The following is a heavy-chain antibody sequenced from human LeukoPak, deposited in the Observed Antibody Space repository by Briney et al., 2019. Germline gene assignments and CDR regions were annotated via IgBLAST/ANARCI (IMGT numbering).Heavy chain of an antibody. D-gene: IGHD6-6*01. V-gene: IGHV3-21*01. CDR1: GFTFSSDI. CDR2: ISSSSSYI. J-gene: IGHJ6*03. Sequence: GGSLRLSCAASGFTFSSDIMNWGRQAPGEGGEWVSSISSSSSYIYNADSVKGRFTISRDSAKNSLYLQMNSLRAEDTAVYYCARSYGVAPIAAPEDYYYYYMDVWGKGTTVTISS. CDR3: ARSYGVAPIAAPEDYYYYYMDV.